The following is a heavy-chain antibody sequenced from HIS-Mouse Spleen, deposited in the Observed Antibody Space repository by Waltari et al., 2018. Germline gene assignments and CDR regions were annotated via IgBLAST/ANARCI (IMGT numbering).Heavy chain of an antibody. Sequence: QLQLQESGPGLAKPSETLSLTCTASCCSISSSCYFWGWVRQPPGTGLEWIGSIYYWGSTYYNPSLKSRVTISVDTSKNQFSLKLSSVTAADTAVYYCAREIPYSSSWYDWYFDLWGRGTLVTVSS. J-gene: IGHJ2*01. CDR2: IYYWGST. D-gene: IGHD6-13*01. CDR1: CCSISSSCYF. CDR3: AREIPYSSSWYDWYFDL. V-gene: IGHV4-39*07.